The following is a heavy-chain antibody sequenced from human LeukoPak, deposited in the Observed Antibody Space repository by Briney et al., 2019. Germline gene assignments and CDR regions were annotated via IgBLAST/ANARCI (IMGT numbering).Heavy chain of an antibody. D-gene: IGHD3-9*01. CDR2: INHSGST. CDR3: ARRGYFDWLALDPHFDY. Sequence: PSQTLSLTCAVSGGSISSGGYYWSWIRQPPGKGLEWIGEINHSGSTNYNPSLKSRVTISVDTSKNQFSLKLSAVTAADTAVYYCARRGYFDWLALDPHFDYWGQGTLVTVSS. J-gene: IGHJ4*02. CDR1: GGSISSGGYY. V-gene: IGHV4-30-2*01.